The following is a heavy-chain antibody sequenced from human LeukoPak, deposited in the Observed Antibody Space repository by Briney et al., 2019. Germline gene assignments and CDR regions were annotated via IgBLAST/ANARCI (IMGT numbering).Heavy chain of an antibody. V-gene: IGHV1-8*01. Sequence: GASVKVSCKASGYTFTSYDINWVRQATGQGLEWMGWMNPNSGNTGYAQKFQGRVTMTRNTSISTAYMELSSLRSEDTAVYYCARDCDIAVAGFDYFDCWGQGTLVTVSS. CDR1: GYTFTSYD. CDR3: ARDCDIAVAGFDYFDC. D-gene: IGHD6-19*01. CDR2: MNPNSGNT. J-gene: IGHJ4*02.